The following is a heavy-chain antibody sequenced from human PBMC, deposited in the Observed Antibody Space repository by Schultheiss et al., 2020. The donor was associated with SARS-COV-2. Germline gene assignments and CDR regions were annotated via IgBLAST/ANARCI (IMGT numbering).Heavy chain of an antibody. J-gene: IGHJ4*02. Sequence: GGSLRLSCAASGFTFSDYYMNWVRQAPGKGLEWVSSISSSSTIYYADSVKGRFTISRDNAKNSLYLQMNSLRAEDTAVYYCARTRTYYYDSSALPPFYFDYWGQGTLVTVSS. D-gene: IGHD3-22*01. V-gene: IGHV3-69-1*02. CDR2: ISSSSTI. CDR3: ARTRTYYYDSSALPPFYFDY. CDR1: GFTFSDYY.